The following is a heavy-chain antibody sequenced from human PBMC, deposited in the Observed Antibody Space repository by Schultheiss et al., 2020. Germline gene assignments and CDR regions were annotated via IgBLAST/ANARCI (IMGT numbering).Heavy chain of an antibody. V-gene: IGHV3-30*01. Sequence: GGSLRLSCAASGFTFSSYAMHWVRQAPGKGLEWVAVISYDGSNKYYADSVKGRFTISRDNSKNTLYLQMNSLRAEDTAVYYCARDRGTAMAMTDYYYGMDVWGQGTTGTGSS. CDR3: ARDRGTAMAMTDYYYGMDV. J-gene: IGHJ6*02. CDR1: GFTFSSYA. CDR2: ISYDGSNK. D-gene: IGHD5-18*01.